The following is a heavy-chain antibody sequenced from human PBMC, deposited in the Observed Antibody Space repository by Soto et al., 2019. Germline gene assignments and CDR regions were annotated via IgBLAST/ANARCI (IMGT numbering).Heavy chain of an antibody. CDR3: AIDRTVTTEILDY. CDR1: GFTFSSYS. CDR2: ISSSSSTI. V-gene: IGHV3-48*02. J-gene: IGHJ4*02. D-gene: IGHD4-17*01. Sequence: EVQLVESGGGLVQPGGSLRLSCAASGFTFSSYSMNWVRQAPGKGLEWVSYISSSSSTIYYADSVKGRFTISRDHAKNSLYLQMNSLRDEDTAVYYCAIDRTVTTEILDYWGQGTLVTVSS.